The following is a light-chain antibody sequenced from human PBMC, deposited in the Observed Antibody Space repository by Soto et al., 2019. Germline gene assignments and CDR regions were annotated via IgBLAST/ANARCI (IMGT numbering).Light chain of an antibody. Sequence: ETVVTQSPCTLSLSPGEGATLSCRASQSVDNNYLAWYQQKPGQAPRLLIHGTSNRASGIPDRFSGSGSGTDFTLTISRLEPEDFAVYYCHQYGTAPYTFGQGTTLELK. CDR2: GTS. CDR1: QSVDNNY. V-gene: IGKV3-20*01. J-gene: IGKJ2*01. CDR3: HQYGTAPYT.